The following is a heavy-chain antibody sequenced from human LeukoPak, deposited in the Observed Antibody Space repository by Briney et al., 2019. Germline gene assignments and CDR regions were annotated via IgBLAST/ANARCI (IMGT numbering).Heavy chain of an antibody. V-gene: IGHV3-74*01. D-gene: IGHD3-10*01. J-gene: IGHJ4*02. CDR1: GFTFTTYW. Sequence: GGSLRLSCAASGFTFTTYWMHWVRQVPGKGLVWVSVIHSDGSTTAYADSVKGRFSITRDNAKNTVHLEMNSLRDEDTAVYYCARDLAGHYYGSGSSFDYWGQGTLDTVSS. CDR2: IHSDGSTT. CDR3: ARDLAGHYYGSGSSFDY.